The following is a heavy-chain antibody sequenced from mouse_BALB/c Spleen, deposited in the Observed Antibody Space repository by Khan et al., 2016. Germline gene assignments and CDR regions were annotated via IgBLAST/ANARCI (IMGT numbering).Heavy chain of an antibody. CDR3: SRSPIFYDYGFTY. Sequence: QVQLQQSGAELARPGASVKMSCKASGHSFLNHTIHWVKQRPGQGLEWIGYINPRSDYTNYNQKFKDKATLTADKSSSTAYMQLDSLTSEDSAVFYSSRSPIFYDYGFTYWGQGTLVTVSA. CDR2: INPRSDYT. V-gene: IGHV1-4*01. J-gene: IGHJ3*01. CDR1: GHSFLNHT. D-gene: IGHD2-4*01.